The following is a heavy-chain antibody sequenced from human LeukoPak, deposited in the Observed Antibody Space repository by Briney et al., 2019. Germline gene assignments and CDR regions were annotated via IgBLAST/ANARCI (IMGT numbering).Heavy chain of an antibody. J-gene: IGHJ3*02. D-gene: IGHD6-13*01. Sequence: ASVKVSCKASGYTFTSYDINWVRQATGQGLEWMGWVNPITSYAGYAQKFQGRVTMTGNTSISTAYMELSSLKSEDAAVYYCARGNRLYTSSWSSLAFDIWGQGTMVTVSS. CDR1: GYTFTSYD. V-gene: IGHV1-8*01. CDR3: ARGNRLYTSSWSSLAFDI. CDR2: VNPITSYA.